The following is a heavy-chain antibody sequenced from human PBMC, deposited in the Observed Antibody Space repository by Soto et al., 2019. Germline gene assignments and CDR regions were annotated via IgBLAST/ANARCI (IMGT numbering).Heavy chain of an antibody. J-gene: IGHJ3*02. V-gene: IGHV4-4*02. CDR3: AREITYYYGSGTRGDAFDI. CDR2: IYHSGST. D-gene: IGHD3-10*01. Sequence: QVQLQESGPGLVKPSGTLSLTCAVSGGSISSSNWWSWVRQPPGKGLEWIGEIYHSGSTNYNPSLKSRVTISVDKSKNQFSLKLSSVTAADTAVYYCAREITYYYGSGTRGDAFDIWGQGTMVTVSS. CDR1: GGSISSSNW.